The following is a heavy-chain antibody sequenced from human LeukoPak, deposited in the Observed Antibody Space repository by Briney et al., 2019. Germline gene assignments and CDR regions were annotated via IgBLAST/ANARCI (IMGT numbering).Heavy chain of an antibody. V-gene: IGHV3-23*01. CDR3: AKAQETSYAFDV. J-gene: IGHJ3*01. CDR1: GFTFSSYA. CDR2: ISGSGGST. Sequence: SGGSLRLSCAASGFTFSSYAMSWVRQAPGKGLEWVSGISGSGGSTYYADPVKGRFTISRDNSKSTLYLQMNSLRAEDTAVYYCAKAQETSYAFDVWGQGTMVTVSS.